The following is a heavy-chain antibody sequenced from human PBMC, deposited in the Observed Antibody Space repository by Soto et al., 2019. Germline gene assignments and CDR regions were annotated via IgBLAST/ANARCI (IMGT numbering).Heavy chain of an antibody. V-gene: IGHV4-31*03. J-gene: IGHJ6*02. CDR3: ARDRSYYYYYYGMDV. CDR2: IYYSGST. Sequence: SETLSLTCTVSGGSISSGGYYWSWIRQHPGKGLEWIGYIYYSGSTYYNPSLKSRVTISVDTSKNQFSLKLSSVTAADTAVYYCARDRSYYYYYYGMDVWGQGTKVTVSS. D-gene: IGHD3-10*01. CDR1: GGSISSGGYY.